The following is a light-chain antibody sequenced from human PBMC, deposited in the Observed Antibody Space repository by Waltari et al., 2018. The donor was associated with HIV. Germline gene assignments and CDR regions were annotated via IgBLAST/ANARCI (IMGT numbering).Light chain of an antibody. J-gene: IGLJ2*01. CDR3: CAYAGSTTYVI. CDR2: EVS. Sequence: QSALTQPAPVSGSPGQSITISCTGTSSDVGGYNLVSCYQQHPGKAPKLMIYEVSKRPSGVSNRFSGSKSGNTASLTISGLQAEDEADYYCCAYAGSTTYVIFGGGTKLTVL. CDR1: SSDVGGYNL. V-gene: IGLV2-23*02.